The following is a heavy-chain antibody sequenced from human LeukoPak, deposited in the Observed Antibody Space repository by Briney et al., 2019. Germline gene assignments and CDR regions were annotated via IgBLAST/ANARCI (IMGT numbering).Heavy chain of an antibody. J-gene: IGHJ4*02. CDR2: IIPIFGTA. V-gene: IGHV1-69*13. Sequence: SVKVTCKASVGTFSSYAISWVRQAPGQGLDWMGGIIPIFGTANYAQKFQGRVTITADESTSTAYMELSSLRSEDTAVYYCARTTYYYDSSGYYLGYSGQGTLVTVSS. CDR3: ARTTYYYDSSGYYLGY. D-gene: IGHD3-22*01. CDR1: VGTFSSYA.